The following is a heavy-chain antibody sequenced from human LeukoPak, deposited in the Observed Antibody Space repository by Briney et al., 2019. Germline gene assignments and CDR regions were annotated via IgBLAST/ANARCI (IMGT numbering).Heavy chain of an antibody. V-gene: IGHV3-7*01. CDR1: GYMFSNYW. D-gene: IGHD2-2*01. CDR2: IKPDGSET. CDR3: VRDMPSPSNLGSPSLYGMDV. Sequence: GGSLRLSCTASGYMFSNYWMAWVSQAPGKGLEWVANIKPDGSETFYMDSVKGRITISRDNAKNSLYLQLNSLRVEDGAVYYCVRDMPSPSNLGSPSLYGMDVWGRGTTVPVSS. J-gene: IGHJ6*02.